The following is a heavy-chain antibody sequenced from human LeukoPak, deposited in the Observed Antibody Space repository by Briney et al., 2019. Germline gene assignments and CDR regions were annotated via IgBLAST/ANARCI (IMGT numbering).Heavy chain of an antibody. Sequence: GGSLRLSCVASKFTSGHSFTNYWMSWVRQAPGKGLAWVANINQDGSETYYVDSVKGRFTMSRDNAKKSVSLQMNSLRADDTAIYYCSAILYHWGQGTLVTVSS. V-gene: IGHV3-7*01. CDR3: SAILYH. CDR1: KFTSGHSFTNYW. D-gene: IGHD2-2*01. CDR2: INQDGSET. J-gene: IGHJ4*02.